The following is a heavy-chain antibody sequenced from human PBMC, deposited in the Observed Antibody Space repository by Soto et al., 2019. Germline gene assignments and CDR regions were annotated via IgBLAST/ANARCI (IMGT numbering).Heavy chain of an antibody. CDR2: ISAYNGNT. D-gene: IGHD1-26*01. CDR1: GYTFTSYG. V-gene: IGHV1-18*01. CDR3: ARVVGALGHWFDP. J-gene: IGHJ5*02. Sequence: QVQLEQSGAEVKKPGASVKVSCKASGYTFTSYGISWVRQAPGQGLERMGRISAYNGNTNYAQKLQGRVTMTTDTPTSTAYMEQRSLRSDDTAVYYCARVVGALGHWFDPWGQGTLVTVSS.